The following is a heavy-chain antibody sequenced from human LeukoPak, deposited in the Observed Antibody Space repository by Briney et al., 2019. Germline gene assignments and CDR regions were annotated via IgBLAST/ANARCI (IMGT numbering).Heavy chain of an antibody. CDR2: ISASSGST. CDR3: ARLHRYGYYYYYMDV. D-gene: IGHD5-18*01. J-gene: IGHJ6*03. V-gene: IGHV3-23*01. CDR1: RFIFSSYA. Sequence: GGSLRLSCAASRFIFSSYAMHWVRQAPGKGLEWVSGISASSGSTYYADSVRGRFTISRDNAKNSLYLQMSSLRADDTALYFCARLHRYGYYYYYMDVWGKGTTVSVSS.